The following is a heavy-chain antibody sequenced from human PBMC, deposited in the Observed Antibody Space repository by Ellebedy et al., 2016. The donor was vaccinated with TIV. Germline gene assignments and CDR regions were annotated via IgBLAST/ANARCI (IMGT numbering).Heavy chain of an antibody. CDR1: GYSFTRYW. D-gene: IGHD5-18*01. Sequence: GGSLRLSXKGSGYSFTRYWIGWVRQMPGKGLEWMGIIYPGDSDTRYSPSFQGQVTISAVKSISTAYLQWSSLKASDTAMYYCARSVTGFSSPYYFDYWGQGTLVTVSS. V-gene: IGHV5-51*01. J-gene: IGHJ4*02. CDR3: ARSVTGFSSPYYFDY. CDR2: IYPGDSDT.